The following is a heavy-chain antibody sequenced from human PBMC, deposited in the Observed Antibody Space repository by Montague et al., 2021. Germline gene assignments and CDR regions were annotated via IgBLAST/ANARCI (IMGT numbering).Heavy chain of an antibody. J-gene: IGHJ3*01. CDR1: GYTFTNYW. CDR2: IYPGDSDT. V-gene: IGHV5-51*01. Sequence: QSGAEVKKPGESLKISCKGSGYTFTNYWTGWVRQMPGKGLEWMGIIYPGDSDTKYSPSFQGQVTISADRSINTAYLQWSSLKASDTAMYYCARRTTGYINGWYAFDLWGQGTMVTVSS. CDR3: ARRTTGYINGWYAFDL. D-gene: IGHD6-19*01.